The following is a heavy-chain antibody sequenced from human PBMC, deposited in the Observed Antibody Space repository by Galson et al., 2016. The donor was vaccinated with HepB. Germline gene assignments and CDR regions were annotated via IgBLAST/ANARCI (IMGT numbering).Heavy chain of an antibody. CDR2: SVAEDGEP. Sequence: SVKVSCKVSGDPLSELSMHWVRQAPGKGLEYMGISVAEDGEPFYAEKFQGRVTMMEDTSTDTAYLELRSLRSEDTAVYYCATDRAEAALEAFDLWGQGTMVTVPS. V-gene: IGHV1-24*01. J-gene: IGHJ3*01. CDR3: ATDRAEAALEAFDL. CDR1: GDPLSELS. D-gene: IGHD6-19*01.